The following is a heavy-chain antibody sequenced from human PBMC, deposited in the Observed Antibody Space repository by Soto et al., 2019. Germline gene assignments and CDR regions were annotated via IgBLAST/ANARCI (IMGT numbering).Heavy chain of an antibody. CDR3: ARDLSSGWYPVSGFDY. D-gene: IGHD6-19*01. CDR1: GFTFSSYG. Sequence: GGSLRLSCAASGFTFSSYGMHWVRQAPGKGLEWVAVIWYDGSNKYYADSVKGRFTISRDNSKNTLYLQMNSLRAEDTAVYYCARDLSSGWYPVSGFDYWGQGTLVTVSS. CDR2: IWYDGSNK. V-gene: IGHV3-33*01. J-gene: IGHJ4*02.